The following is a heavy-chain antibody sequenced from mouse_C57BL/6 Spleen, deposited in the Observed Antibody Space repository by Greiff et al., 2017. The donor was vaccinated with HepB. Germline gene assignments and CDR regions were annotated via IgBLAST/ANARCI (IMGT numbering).Heavy chain of an antibody. CDR2: IDPSDSYT. J-gene: IGHJ4*01. Sequence: QVHVKQPGAELVKPGASVKLSCKASGYTFTSYWMQWAKQRPGQGLEWIGEIDPSDSYTNYNQKFKGKATLTVDTSSSTAYMQLSSLTSEDAAVYYCARMALYAMDYWGQGTSVTVSS. CDR3: ARMALYAMDY. V-gene: IGHV1-50*01. CDR1: GYTFTSYW.